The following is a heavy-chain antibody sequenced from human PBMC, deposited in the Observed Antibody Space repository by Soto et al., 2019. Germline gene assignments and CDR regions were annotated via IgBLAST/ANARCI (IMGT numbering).Heavy chain of an antibody. J-gene: IGHJ4*02. D-gene: IGHD6-19*01. Sequence: ASVKVSCKASGYTFTGYYMHCVRQAPGQGLEWMGWINPNSGGTNYAQKFQGRVTMTRDTSISTAYMELSRLRSDDTAVYYCARESYSSGWYYFDYWGQGTLVTVSS. CDR1: GYTFTGYY. CDR3: ARESYSSGWYYFDY. CDR2: INPNSGGT. V-gene: IGHV1-2*02.